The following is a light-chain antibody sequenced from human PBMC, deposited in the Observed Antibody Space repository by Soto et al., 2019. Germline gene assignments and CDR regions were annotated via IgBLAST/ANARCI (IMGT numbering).Light chain of an antibody. J-gene: IGLJ3*02. CDR2: AVS. CDR1: NSDVGRYNF. Sequence: QSALTQPRPVSGSPGQSVTISCTGTNSDVGRYNFVSWYQQLPGKAPKLLISAVSQRPSGVPDRFSGSKSGNTASLTISGLQADDEADYFCYSYTASDIWVFGGGTK. CDR3: YSYTASDIWV. V-gene: IGLV2-11*01.